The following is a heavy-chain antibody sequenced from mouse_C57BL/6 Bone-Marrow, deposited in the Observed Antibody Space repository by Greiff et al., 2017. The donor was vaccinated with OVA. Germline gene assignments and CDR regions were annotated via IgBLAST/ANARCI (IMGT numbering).Heavy chain of an antibody. CDR3: ASRLPYAMDY. CDR1: GYTFTSYG. CDR2: IYPRSGNT. J-gene: IGHJ4*01. D-gene: IGHD3-2*02. Sequence: VKLMESGAELARPGASVKLSCKASGYTFTSYGISWVKQRTGQGLEWIGEIYPRSGNTYYNEKFKGKATLTADKSSSTAYMELRSLTSEDSAVYFCASRLPYAMDYWGQGTSVTVSS. V-gene: IGHV1-81*01.